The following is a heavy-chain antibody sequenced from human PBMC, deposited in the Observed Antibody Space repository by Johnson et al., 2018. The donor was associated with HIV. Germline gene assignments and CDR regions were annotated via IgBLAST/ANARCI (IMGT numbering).Heavy chain of an antibody. D-gene: IGHD6-25*01. J-gene: IGHJ3*02. Sequence: QVQLVESGGGVVQPGRSLRLSCAASGFIFSSYGMHLVRQAPGKGLEWVAVISDDVSSTFYVDSVKGRFTISRDNSNNTLYLQMNSLRAEDTAVYYCAKETPSSGGTFDIWGQGTMVTVSS. CDR1: GFIFSSYG. CDR3: AKETPSSGGTFDI. V-gene: IGHV3-30*18. CDR2: ISDDVSST.